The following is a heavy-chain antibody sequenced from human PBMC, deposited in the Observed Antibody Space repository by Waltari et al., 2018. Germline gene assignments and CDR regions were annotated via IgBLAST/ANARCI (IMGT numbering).Heavy chain of an antibody. CDR3: AREAYNWNYEPRELDV. Sequence: QVQLVQSGAEVKKPGSTVKVSCKASGGTFSSYATSRVRQAPAQGLEWMGGIIPIFGTANYAQKFQGRVTITADESTSTAYMELSSLRSEDTAVYYCAREAYNWNYEPRELDVWGQGTTVTVSS. V-gene: IGHV1-69*12. CDR2: IIPIFGTA. CDR1: GGTFSSYA. J-gene: IGHJ6*02. D-gene: IGHD1-7*01.